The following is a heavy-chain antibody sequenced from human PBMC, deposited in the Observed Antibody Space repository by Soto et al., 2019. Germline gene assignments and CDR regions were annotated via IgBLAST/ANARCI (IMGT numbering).Heavy chain of an antibody. D-gene: IGHD2-2*01. Sequence: ASVKVSCKASGYTFTGYYMHWVRQAPGQGLEWMGWINPNSGGTNYAQNFQGWVTMTRDTSISTAYMELSRLRSDDTAVYYCARDRREVPAALSYYYYYGMDVWGQGTTVTVSS. V-gene: IGHV1-2*04. CDR2: INPNSGGT. CDR1: GYTFTGYY. CDR3: ARDRREVPAALSYYYYYGMDV. J-gene: IGHJ6*02.